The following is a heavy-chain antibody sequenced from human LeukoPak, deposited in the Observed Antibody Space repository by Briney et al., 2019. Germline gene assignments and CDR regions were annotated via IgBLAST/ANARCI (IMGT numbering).Heavy chain of an antibody. Sequence: PGGSLRLSCAASGFTFDDYAMHWVRQAPGKGLEWVSGISWNSGSIGYADSVKGRFTISRDNAKNSLYLQMNSLRAEDTALYYCAKWSGGGFYWGQGTLVTVSS. V-gene: IGHV3-9*01. CDR3: AKWSGGGFY. CDR1: GFTFDDYA. J-gene: IGHJ4*02. D-gene: IGHD3-10*01. CDR2: ISWNSGSI.